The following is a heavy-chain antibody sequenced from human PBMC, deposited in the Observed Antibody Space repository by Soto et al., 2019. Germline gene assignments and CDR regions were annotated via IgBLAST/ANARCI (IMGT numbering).Heavy chain of an antibody. CDR3: ARTRPGGITFGGVIVT. D-gene: IGHD3-16*02. Sequence: QVQLQQWGAGLLKPSETLSLTCAVYGGSFSGYYWSWIRQPPGKGLEWIGEINHSGSTNYNPSLKSRVTISVDTSKNQLSLKLSSVTAADTAVYYCARTRPGGITFGGVIVTWGQGTLVTVSS. V-gene: IGHV4-34*01. CDR1: GGSFSGYY. J-gene: IGHJ5*02. CDR2: INHSGST.